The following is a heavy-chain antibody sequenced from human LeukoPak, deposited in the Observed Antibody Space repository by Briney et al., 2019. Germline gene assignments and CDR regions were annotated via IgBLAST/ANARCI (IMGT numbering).Heavy chain of an antibody. CDR2: INWNGGST. J-gene: IGHJ4*02. V-gene: IGHV3-20*04. CDR3: ARDLIHAFTYYDILTGYSGNDY. Sequence: ETLSLTCAVYGGSFSGYYWSWVRQAPGKGLEWVSGINWNGGSTGYADSVKGRFTISRDNAKNFLYLQMNSLRAEDTALYYCARDLIHAFTYYDILTGYSGNDYWGQGTLVTVSS. CDR1: GGSFSGYY. D-gene: IGHD3-9*01.